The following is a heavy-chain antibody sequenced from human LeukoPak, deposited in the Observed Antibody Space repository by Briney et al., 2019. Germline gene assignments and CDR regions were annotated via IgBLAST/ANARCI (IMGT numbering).Heavy chain of an antibody. V-gene: IGHV4-39*07. CDR2: IYYSGST. CDR3: ARSSGWAHNWFDP. CDR1: GGSISSSSYY. D-gene: IGHD6-19*01. J-gene: IGHJ5*02. Sequence: SETLSLTCTVSGGSISSSSYYWGWIRQPPGKGLEWIGSIYYSGSTYYNPSLKSRVTISVDTSKNQFSLKLSSVTAADTAVYYCARSSGWAHNWFDPWGQGTLVTVSS.